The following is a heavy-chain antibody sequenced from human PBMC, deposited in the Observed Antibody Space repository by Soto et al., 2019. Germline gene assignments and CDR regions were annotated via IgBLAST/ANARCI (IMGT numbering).Heavy chain of an antibody. CDR1: GFTFGTYT. Sequence: QSLASGGGLGQPGGSLRLSCAASGFTFGTYTMNWVRPAPGNGLVLVSGIYGIAARTFCAHSVKGRFTISSENSKKAFILEINSLRAEDTAVYYCAKYARPAGHWDVDDWGQGTLVTVSS. V-gene: IGHV3-23*01. CDR3: AKYARPAGHWDVDD. J-gene: IGHJ4*02. D-gene: IGHD2-2*01. CDR2: IYGIAART.